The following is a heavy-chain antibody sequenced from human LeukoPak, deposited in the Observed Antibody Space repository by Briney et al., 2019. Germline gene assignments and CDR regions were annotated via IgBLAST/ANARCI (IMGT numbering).Heavy chain of an antibody. V-gene: IGHV3-23*01. J-gene: IGHJ3*02. CDR3: AKDPNGDYIGTFDI. CDR1: TFNFNSYG. D-gene: IGHD4-17*01. CDR2: ISGSGGST. Sequence: GGSLRLSCTTSTFNFNSYGMTWVRQAPEKGLEWVSSISGSGGSTQYAASVQGRFTISRDNSKNTLYLQMNSLRAEDTAVYYCAKDPNGDYIGTFDIWGQGTMVTVSS.